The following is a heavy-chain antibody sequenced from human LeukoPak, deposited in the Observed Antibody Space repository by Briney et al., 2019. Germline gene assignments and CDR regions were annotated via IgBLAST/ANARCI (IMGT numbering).Heavy chain of an antibody. V-gene: IGHV3-23*01. D-gene: IGHD3-9*01. Sequence: GGSLRLSCAASGFTFSNYAMSWVRQAPGKGLEWVSGISGDGDTTYYAQSVKGRFTISRDNSKDKQFMQMHSLRAEDTALYICVKGLSATGRAFYYAMNDWGQGTTVTVSS. J-gene: IGHJ6*02. CDR2: ISGDGDTT. CDR3: VKGLSATGRAFYYAMND. CDR1: GFTFSNYA.